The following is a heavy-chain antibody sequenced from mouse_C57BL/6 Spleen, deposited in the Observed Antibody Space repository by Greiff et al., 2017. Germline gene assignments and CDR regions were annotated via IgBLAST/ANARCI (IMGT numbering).Heavy chain of an antibody. J-gene: IGHJ2*01. CDR2: ISPGGGDT. V-gene: IGHV1-80*01. D-gene: IGHD2-1*01. Sequence: VQLQESGAELVKPGASVKISCKASGYAFSSYWMNWVKQRPGKGLEWIGQISPGGGDTNYNGKFKGKVTLTADKSSSTAYMQLSSLTSEDSAVYFCARAGGNNYFDDWGQGTTLTVSS. CDR1: GYAFSSYW. CDR3: ARAGGNNYFDD.